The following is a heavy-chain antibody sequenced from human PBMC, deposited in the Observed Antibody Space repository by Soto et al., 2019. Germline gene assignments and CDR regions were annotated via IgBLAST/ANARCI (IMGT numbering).Heavy chain of an antibody. CDR2: INHSGST. Sequence: SETLSLTCAVYGGSFSGYYWSWIRQPPGKGLEWIGEINHSGSTNYNPSLKSRVTISVDTSKNQFSLKLSSVTAADTAVYYCARGIEQWLENWFDPWGQGTLVTV. CDR3: ARGIEQWLENWFDP. J-gene: IGHJ5*02. CDR1: GGSFSGYY. D-gene: IGHD6-19*01. V-gene: IGHV4-34*01.